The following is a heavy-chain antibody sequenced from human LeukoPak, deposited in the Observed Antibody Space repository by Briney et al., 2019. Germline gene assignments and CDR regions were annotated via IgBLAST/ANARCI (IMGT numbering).Heavy chain of an antibody. D-gene: IGHD2-15*01. V-gene: IGHV4-59*08. J-gene: IGHJ4*02. CDR2: IYYSGST. CDR3: ARHSIYCSGGSCEFDY. Sequence: SETLSLTCTVYGGSISSYYWSWIRQPPGKGLEWIGYIYYSGSTNYNPSLKSRVTISVDPSKNQFSLKLSSVTAADTAVYYRARHSIYCSGGSCEFDYWGQGTLVTVSS. CDR1: GGSISSYY.